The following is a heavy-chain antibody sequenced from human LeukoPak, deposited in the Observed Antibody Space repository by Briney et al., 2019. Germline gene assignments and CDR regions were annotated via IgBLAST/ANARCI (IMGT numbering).Heavy chain of an antibody. CDR3: ARDRGSSWYFDY. CDR2: TYYRSKWSN. Sequence: SQTLSLTCAISGDVASSNSATWNWISQSPSRGLEWLGRTYYRSKWSNDYAVSVKSRITINPDTSKNQFSLQLNSVTPEDTAMYYCARDRGSSWYFDYWGQGTLVTVSS. J-gene: IGHJ4*01. V-gene: IGHV6-1*01. D-gene: IGHD6-13*01. CDR1: GDVASSNSAT.